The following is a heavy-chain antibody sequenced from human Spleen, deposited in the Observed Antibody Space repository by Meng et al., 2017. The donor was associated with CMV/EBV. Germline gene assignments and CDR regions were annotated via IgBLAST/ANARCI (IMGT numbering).Heavy chain of an antibody. Sequence: FTLSSYGMHWVGQAQGKGLEGVAFIRYDGSNKYYADSVKGRFTISRDNSKNTLYLQMNSLRAEDTAVYYCAKDQGLWFGELSYAFDIWGQGTMVTVSS. CDR2: IRYDGSNK. J-gene: IGHJ3*02. V-gene: IGHV3-30*02. CDR1: FTLSSYG. CDR3: AKDQGLWFGELSYAFDI. D-gene: IGHD3-10*01.